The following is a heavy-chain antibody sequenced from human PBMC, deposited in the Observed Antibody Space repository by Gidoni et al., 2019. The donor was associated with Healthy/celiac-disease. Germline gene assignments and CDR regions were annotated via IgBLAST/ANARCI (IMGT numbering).Heavy chain of an antibody. J-gene: IGHJ6*02. CDR2: IWYDGSNN. CDR1: GFTFSSYG. V-gene: IGHV3-33*01. D-gene: IGHD6-19*01. Sequence: QVQRVESGGGVVQPGRSLRLSCAASGFTFSSYGMHWVRQAPGKGLEWLAVIWYDGSNNYYADSVKGRFTISRDNSKNTLYLQMNSLRAEDTAVYYCARDPLYSSGWNYYYGMDVWGQGTTVTVSS. CDR3: ARDPLYSSGWNYYYGMDV.